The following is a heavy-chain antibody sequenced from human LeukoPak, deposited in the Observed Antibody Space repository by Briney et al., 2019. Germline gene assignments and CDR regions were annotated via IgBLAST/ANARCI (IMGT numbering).Heavy chain of an antibody. CDR1: GFTFSSHA. CDR2: ISGSGGST. Sequence: GGSLILSCAASGFTFSSHAMSWVRQAPGKGLEWVSAISGSGGSTYYADSVKGRFTISRDNSKNTLYLQMNSLRAEDTAVYYCAKASRYCSGGTCYSIRTGFDYWGQGTLVTVSS. CDR3: AKASRYCSGGTCYSIRTGFDY. V-gene: IGHV3-23*01. J-gene: IGHJ4*02. D-gene: IGHD2-15*01.